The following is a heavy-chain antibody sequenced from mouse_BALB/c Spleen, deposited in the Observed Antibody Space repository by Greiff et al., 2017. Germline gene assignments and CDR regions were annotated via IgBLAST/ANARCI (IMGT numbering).Heavy chain of an antibody. CDR1: GFTFSSYA. CDR3: ARQSDYDYDDYYAMDY. Sequence: EVKLMESGGGLVKPGGSLKLSCAASGFTFSSYAMSWVRQTPEKRLEWVATISSGGSYTYYPDSVKGRFTISRDNAKNTLYLQMSSLRSEDTAMYYCARQSDYDYDDYYAMDYWGQGTSVTVSS. J-gene: IGHJ4*01. CDR2: ISSGGSYT. V-gene: IGHV5-9-3*01. D-gene: IGHD2-4*01.